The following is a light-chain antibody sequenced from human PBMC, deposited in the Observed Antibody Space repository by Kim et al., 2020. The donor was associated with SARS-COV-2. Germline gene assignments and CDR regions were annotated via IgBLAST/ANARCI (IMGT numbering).Light chain of an antibody. CDR3: SSYTSSSTWV. CDR2: GKN. CDR1: SLRSYY. V-gene: IGLV3-19*01. J-gene: IGLJ3*02. Sequence: SSELTQDPAVSVALGQTVRITCQGDSLRSYYASWYQQKPGQAPVLVIYGKNNRPSGIPDRFSGSSSGNTASLTITGAQAEDEADYYCSSYTSSSTWVFGGGTQLTVL.